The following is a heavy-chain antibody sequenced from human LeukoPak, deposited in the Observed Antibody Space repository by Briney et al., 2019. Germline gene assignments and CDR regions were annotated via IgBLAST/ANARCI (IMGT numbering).Heavy chain of an antibody. J-gene: IGHJ1*01. CDR2: ISSTSSNT. Sequence: GGSLRLSCAASGFTFSDHYMSWIRQAPGKGLEWVSYISSTSSNTNYADSVKGRFTISRDNAKNSLFLVMNSLRAEDTAVYYCASSSWSSEYFHYWGQGTLVTVSS. CDR3: ASSSWSSEYFHY. D-gene: IGHD6-13*01. V-gene: IGHV3-11*03. CDR1: GFTFSDHY.